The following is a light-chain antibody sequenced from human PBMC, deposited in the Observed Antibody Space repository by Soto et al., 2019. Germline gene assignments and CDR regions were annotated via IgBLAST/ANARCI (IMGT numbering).Light chain of an antibody. J-gene: IGKJ5*01. CDR3: QQSYSTPP. CDR1: QSISSY. V-gene: IGKV1-39*01. CDR2: AAS. Sequence: DIQMTQSPSSLSASVGDRVTITCRASQSISSYLNWYQQKPGKAPKLLIYAASSLQSGVPSRFSGSGSGTEFTLTISSLQPEDFATYYCQQSYSTPPFGHGTRLEIK.